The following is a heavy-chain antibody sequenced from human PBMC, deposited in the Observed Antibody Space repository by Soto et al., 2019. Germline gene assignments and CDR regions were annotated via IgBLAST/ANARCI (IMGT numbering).Heavy chain of an antibody. D-gene: IGHD4-17*01. J-gene: IGHJ6*02. V-gene: IGHV3-33*01. Sequence: QVQLVESGGGVVQPGRSLRLSCAASGFTFSSYGMHWVRQAPGKGLEWVAVIWYDGSNKYYADSVKGRFTISRDNSKNTLYLQMNSLRAEDTAVYYCVREPYGDYELGMDVWGQGTTVTVSS. CDR1: GFTFSSYG. CDR2: IWYDGSNK. CDR3: VREPYGDYELGMDV.